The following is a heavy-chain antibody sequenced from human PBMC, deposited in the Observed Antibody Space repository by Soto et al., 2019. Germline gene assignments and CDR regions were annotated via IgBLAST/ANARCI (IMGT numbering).Heavy chain of an antibody. J-gene: IGHJ5*02. Sequence: QLMQPGGGLVRPGGSLRLSCAASGFSFSSYWMSWVRQAPGKGPEWVANIKEDGGEQHYVDSVKGRFTISRDNTENSLFLQMNNLRAEDSAIYYCAITTSTVSYWFDPWGPGTQVTVSS. CDR3: AITTSTVSYWFDP. CDR1: GFSFSSYW. D-gene: IGHD4-4*01. CDR2: IKEDGGEQ. V-gene: IGHV3-7*03.